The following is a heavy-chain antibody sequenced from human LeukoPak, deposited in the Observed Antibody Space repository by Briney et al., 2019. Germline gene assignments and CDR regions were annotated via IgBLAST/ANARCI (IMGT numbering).Heavy chain of an antibody. CDR2: INHSGST. V-gene: IGHV4-34*01. J-gene: IGHJ5*02. D-gene: IGHD6-13*01. CDR1: GGSFSGYY. CDR3: ARGIAAAGPLNP. Sequence: SETLSLTCAVYGGSFSGYYWSWIRQPPGKGLEWIGEINHSGSTNYNPSLKSRVTISVDTSKNQFSLKLSSVTAADTAVYYCARGIAAAGPLNPWGQGTLVTVSS.